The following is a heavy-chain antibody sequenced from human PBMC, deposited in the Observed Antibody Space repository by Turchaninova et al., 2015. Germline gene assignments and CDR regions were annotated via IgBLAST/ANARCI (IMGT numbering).Heavy chain of an antibody. V-gene: IGHV5-51*01. D-gene: IGHD6-19*01. CDR1: GYSFTSYW. CDR2: IYPGDSDT. J-gene: IGHJ4*02. CDR3: ARQDSSGWPPDY. Sequence: EVPLVQSGAEVKKPGESLRISCTGSGYSFTSYWIGWVRQMPGKGLEWMVIIYPGDSDTRYSPSFQGQVTISADKSISTAYLQWSTLRASDTVMYYCARQDSSGWPPDYWGQGTLVTVSS.